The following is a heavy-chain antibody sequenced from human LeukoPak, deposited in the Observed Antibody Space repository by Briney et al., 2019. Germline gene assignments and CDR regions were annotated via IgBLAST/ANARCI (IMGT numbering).Heavy chain of an antibody. CDR1: GFTVSSNY. V-gene: IGHV3-53*01. D-gene: IGHD6-19*01. J-gene: IGHJ4*02. CDR3: ARENTIGIAVAGYFDY. Sequence: AGGSLRLSCAASGFTVSSNYMSWVRQAPGKGLEWVSVIYSGGSTYYADSVKGRFTICRDNSKNTLYLQMNSLRAEDTAVYYCARENTIGIAVAGYFDYWGQGTLVTVSS. CDR2: IYSGGST.